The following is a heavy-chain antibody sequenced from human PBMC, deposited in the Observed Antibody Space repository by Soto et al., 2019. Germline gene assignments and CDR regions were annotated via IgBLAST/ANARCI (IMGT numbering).Heavy chain of an antibody. CDR2: IYYSGST. Sequence: SETLSLTCTVSGGSISSYYWSWIRQPPGKGLEWIGYIYYSGSTNYNPSLKSRVTISVDTSKNQFSLKLSSVTAADTAVYYCARYSSSSSHFQHWGQGTLVTVSS. CDR3: ARYSSSSSHFQH. J-gene: IGHJ1*01. CDR1: GGSISSYY. V-gene: IGHV4-59*01. D-gene: IGHD6-13*01.